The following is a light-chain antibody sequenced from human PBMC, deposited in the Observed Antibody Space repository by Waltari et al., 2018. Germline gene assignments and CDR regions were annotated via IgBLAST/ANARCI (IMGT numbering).Light chain of an antibody. Sequence: HSALAQPASASGSPGQSISISCTGTSSDVGAYNYVSWYQQHPGKAPRLMIYDVNKRPSGVSNRFSGSKSGNTASLTISGLQAEDEADYYCSSFTTTNSWVFGGGTKLTVL. CDR1: SSDVGAYNY. J-gene: IGLJ3*02. CDR3: SSFTTTNSWV. CDR2: DVN. V-gene: IGLV2-14*03.